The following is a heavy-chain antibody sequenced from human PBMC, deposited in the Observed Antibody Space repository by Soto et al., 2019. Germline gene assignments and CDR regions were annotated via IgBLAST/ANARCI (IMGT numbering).Heavy chain of an antibody. D-gene: IGHD3-16*02. CDR1: GFSLSTSGVG. Sequence: SGPTLVKPTQTLTLTCTFSGFSLSTSGVGVGWIRQPPGKALEWLAFIFWDDDKRYSPSLKSRLTITKDTSKNQVVLTMTNMDPVDTGTYYCASMITFGGVIVDAFDIWGQGTMVTVSS. CDR2: IFWDDDK. J-gene: IGHJ3*02. V-gene: IGHV2-5*02. CDR3: ASMITFGGVIVDAFDI.